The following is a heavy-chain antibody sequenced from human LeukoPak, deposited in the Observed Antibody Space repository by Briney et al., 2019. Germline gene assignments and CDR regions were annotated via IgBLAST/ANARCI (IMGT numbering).Heavy chain of an antibody. J-gene: IGHJ5*02. CDR1: GGSISSSSYY. V-gene: IGHV4-39*07. CDR3: AARPYYYDSSGSPGP. D-gene: IGHD3-22*01. Sequence: SETLSLTCTVSGGSISSSSYYWGWIRQPPGKGLEWIGSIHYSGSTYYNPSLKSRVTISVDTSKNQFSLKLSSVTAADTAVYYCAARPYYYDSSGSPGPWGQGTLVTVSS. CDR2: IHYSGST.